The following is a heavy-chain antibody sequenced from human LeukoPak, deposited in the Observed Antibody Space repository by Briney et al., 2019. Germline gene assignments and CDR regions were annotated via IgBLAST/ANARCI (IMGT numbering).Heavy chain of an antibody. J-gene: IGHJ3*02. D-gene: IGHD1-26*01. CDR3: ARAAEWELLGDAFDI. Sequence: ASVKVSCKASGYTFTGYYMHWVRQAPGQGLEWMGWINPNSGVTNYAQKFQGRVTMTRDTSISTAYMELSRLRSDDTAVYYCARAAEWELLGDAFDIWGQGTMVTVSS. CDR1: GYTFTGYY. CDR2: INPNSGVT. V-gene: IGHV1-2*02.